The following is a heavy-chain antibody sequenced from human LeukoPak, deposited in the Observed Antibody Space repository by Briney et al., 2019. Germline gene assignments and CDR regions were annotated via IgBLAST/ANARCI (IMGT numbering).Heavy chain of an antibody. V-gene: IGHV1-58*01. CDR3: AADPGMLTSYFEY. Sequence: SVKVSCKASGFTFRSSALQWVRHARGQPLEWIGWIVVGSGNTNYAQDFQERVTITRDMSTSTAYMELSSLRSEDTAVYYCAADPGMLTSYFEYWGQGTLVTVSS. CDR1: GFTFRSSA. CDR2: IVVGSGNT. J-gene: IGHJ4*02. D-gene: IGHD3-16*01.